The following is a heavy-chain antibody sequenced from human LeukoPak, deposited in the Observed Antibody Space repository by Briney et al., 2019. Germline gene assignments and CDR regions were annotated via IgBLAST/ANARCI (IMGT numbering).Heavy chain of an antibody. J-gene: IGHJ3*02. V-gene: IGHV3-21*01. CDR1: GFTLNTYR. CDR2: ISSSSSYI. Sequence: GGSLRLSCAASGFTLNTYRMNWVRQAPGKGLEWVSSISSSSSYIYYADSVKGRFTISRDNAKNSVYLQMNSLRAEDTAVYYCARDRPVVVVAATPSDAFDIWGQGTMVTVSS. D-gene: IGHD2-15*01. CDR3: ARDRPVVVVAATPSDAFDI.